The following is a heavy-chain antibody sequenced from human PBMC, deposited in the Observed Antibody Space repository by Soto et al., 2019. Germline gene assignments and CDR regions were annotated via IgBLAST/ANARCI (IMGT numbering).Heavy chain of an antibody. CDR3: ARHLYHDSSGIYSPFDY. V-gene: IGHV5-51*01. D-gene: IGHD3-22*01. CDR2: IYPGDSDT. Sequence: GESLKISCKGSGYSFTTYWIGWVRQMPGKGLEWMGIIYPGDSDTRYSPTFQGQVTISADRSISTAYLQWSSLKASDTAMYYCARHLYHDSSGIYSPFDYWGQGSQVTVSS. CDR1: GYSFTTYW. J-gene: IGHJ4*02.